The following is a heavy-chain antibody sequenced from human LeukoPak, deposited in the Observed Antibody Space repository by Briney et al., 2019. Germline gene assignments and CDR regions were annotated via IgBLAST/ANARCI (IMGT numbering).Heavy chain of an antibody. V-gene: IGHV1-69*04. CDR2: IIPILGIV. CDR3: ARLVVTAIPVLDS. D-gene: IGHD2-21*02. CDR1: GGIFSSYG. Sequence: SVNVSCKASGGIFSSYGISGVRQAPGQGVEWMGRIIPILGIVSYAQKFQGRVTITADKSTSTAYMELSSLRSEDSAVYYCARLVVTAIPVLDSWGLGTLVTVSS. J-gene: IGHJ4*02.